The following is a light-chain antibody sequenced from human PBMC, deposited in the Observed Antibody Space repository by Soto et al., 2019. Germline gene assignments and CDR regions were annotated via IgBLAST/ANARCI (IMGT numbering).Light chain of an antibody. CDR1: QLISTY. CDR3: QQSYDIPRWT. V-gene: IGKV1-39*01. J-gene: IGKJ1*01. Sequence: DIQMTQSPSSLSASVGDRVTFTCRASQLISTYLNWYQQKPGKAPKLLISAASTLESGVPSRFSGSGSGTDFTLTISSLQPEDFATYYCQQSYDIPRWTFGQGTKVEIK. CDR2: AAS.